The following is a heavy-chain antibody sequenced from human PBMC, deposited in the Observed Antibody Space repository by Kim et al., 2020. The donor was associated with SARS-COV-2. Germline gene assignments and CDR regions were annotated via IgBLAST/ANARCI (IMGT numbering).Heavy chain of an antibody. J-gene: IGHJ4*02. Sequence: YADPVKGRFTISRDNSKNTLFLQMNSLRADDTAVYYCAKDLMGSYRPFDYWGQGTLVTVSS. CDR3: AKDLMGSYRPFDY. V-gene: IGHV3-23*01. D-gene: IGHD1-26*01.